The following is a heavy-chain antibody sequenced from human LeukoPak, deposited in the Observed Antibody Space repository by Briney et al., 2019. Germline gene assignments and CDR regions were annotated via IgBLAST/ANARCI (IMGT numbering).Heavy chain of an antibody. J-gene: IGHJ5*02. D-gene: IGHD4-23*01. CDR2: IYTSGST. Sequence: SETLSLTCTVSGYSISSGYYWSWIRQPAGKGLEWIGRIYTSGSTNYNPSLKSRVTISVDTSKNQFSLKLSSVTAADTAVYYCACHAYGGNPHWFDPWGQGTLVTVSS. CDR3: ACHAYGGNPHWFDP. V-gene: IGHV4-61*02. CDR1: GYSISSGYY.